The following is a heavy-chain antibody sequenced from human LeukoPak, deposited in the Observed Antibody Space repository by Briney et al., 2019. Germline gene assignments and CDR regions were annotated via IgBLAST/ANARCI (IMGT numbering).Heavy chain of an antibody. V-gene: IGHV1-69*13. CDR3: ARGVAAAGTD. CDR2: IIPIFGTA. Sequence: GASVKVSCKASGGTFSSYAISWVRQAPGQGLEWMGGIIPIFGTANYAQKFQGRVAITADESTSTAYMELSSLRSEDTAVYYCARGVAAAGTDWGQGTLVTVSS. J-gene: IGHJ4*02. D-gene: IGHD6-13*01. CDR1: GGTFSSYA.